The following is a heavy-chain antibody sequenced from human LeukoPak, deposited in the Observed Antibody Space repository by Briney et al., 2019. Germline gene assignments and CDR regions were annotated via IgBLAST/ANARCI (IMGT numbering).Heavy chain of an antibody. Sequence: ASVKVSCKASGYTFTNYGVHWVRQAPGQGLEWMAWINTSKGNTEYAQEFQGRVTLTTDTSTSTAYMGLRSLRSDDTAVYYCAREYGTENDYWGQGTLVTVSS. V-gene: IGHV1-18*01. CDR2: INTSKGNT. J-gene: IGHJ4*02. CDR1: GYTFTNYG. D-gene: IGHD1-26*01. CDR3: AREYGTENDY.